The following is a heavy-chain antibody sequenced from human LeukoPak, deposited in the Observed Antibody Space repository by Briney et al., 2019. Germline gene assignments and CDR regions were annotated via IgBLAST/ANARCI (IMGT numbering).Heavy chain of an antibody. CDR2: VYNLGST. V-gene: IGHV4-59*01. Sequence: SETLSLTCTVSGVSINSFYWSWIRPPPGKGLEWIGDVYNLGSTNYKPSLNSRVTISVDTSKRQLSLKLTSVTAADTAVYYCARTIHYSSGWSPTYYSDYWGQGTLVTVSS. D-gene: IGHD6-19*01. CDR3: ARTIHYSSGWSPTYYSDY. J-gene: IGHJ4*02. CDR1: GVSINSFY.